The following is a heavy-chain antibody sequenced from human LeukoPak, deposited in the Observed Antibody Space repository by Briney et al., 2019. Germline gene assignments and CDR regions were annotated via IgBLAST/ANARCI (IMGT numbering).Heavy chain of an antibody. Sequence: PGGSLRLSCAASGFTFSSYAMHWVRQAPGKGLEWVAVISYDGSNKYYADSVKGRFTISRDNSKNTLYLQMNSLRAEDTAVYYCASTNPTLTSRRYCSSTSCPNFDYWGQGTLVTVSS. CDR2: ISYDGSNK. CDR3: ASTNPTLTSRRYCSSTSCPNFDY. V-gene: IGHV3-30*04. CDR1: GFTFSSYA. J-gene: IGHJ4*02. D-gene: IGHD2-2*01.